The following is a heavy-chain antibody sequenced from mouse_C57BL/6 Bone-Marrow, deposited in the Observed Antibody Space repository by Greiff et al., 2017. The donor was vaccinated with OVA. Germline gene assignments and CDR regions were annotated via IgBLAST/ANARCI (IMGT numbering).Heavy chain of an antibody. CDR1: GYAFSSSW. CDR2: IYPGDGDT. V-gene: IGHV1-82*01. D-gene: IGHD2-3*01. Sequence: QVQLQQSGPELVKPGASVKISCKASGYAFSSSWMNWVKQRPGKGLEWIGRIYPGDGDTNYNGKFKGKATLTADKSSSTAYMQLSSLTSEDSAVYFCARHEGGYYASYFDYGGQGTTLTVSS. J-gene: IGHJ2*01. CDR3: ARHEGGYYASYFDY.